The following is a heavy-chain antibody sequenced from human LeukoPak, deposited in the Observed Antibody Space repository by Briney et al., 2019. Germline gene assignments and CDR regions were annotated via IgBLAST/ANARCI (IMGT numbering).Heavy chain of an antibody. CDR3: GIGRKFDWLLCHH. J-gene: IGHJ5*02. CDR1: GYTLTDVS. D-gene: IGHD3-9*01. CDR2: FDPEGGET. V-gene: IGHV1-24*01. Sequence: ASVKVSCKISGYTLTDVSMHWVRQAPGKGLEWMGGFDPEGGETVYAQMFQGRVTMTEDPSADTAYMELRSLSSEDTAVYYCGIGRKFDWLLCHHWGQGTLVTVSS.